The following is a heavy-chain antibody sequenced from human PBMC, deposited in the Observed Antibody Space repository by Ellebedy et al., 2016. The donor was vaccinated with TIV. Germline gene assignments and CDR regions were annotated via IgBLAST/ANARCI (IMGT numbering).Heavy chain of an antibody. V-gene: IGHV1-3*01. CDR1: GYTFTSYA. Sequence: ASVKVSCKASGYTFTSYAMHWVRQAPGQSLEWMGWINAGNGNTKYSQKLQGRVTMTTDTTTSTAYMELRSLRSDDTAVYYCARDSPLKYTSSTSKSYYYYGMDVWGQGTTVTVS. CDR2: INAGNGNT. CDR3: ARDSPLKYTSSTSKSYYYYGMDV. D-gene: IGHD2-2*01. J-gene: IGHJ6*02.